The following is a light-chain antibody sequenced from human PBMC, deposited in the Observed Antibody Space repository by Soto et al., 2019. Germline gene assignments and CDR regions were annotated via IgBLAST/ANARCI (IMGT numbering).Light chain of an antibody. CDR1: QGISSY. V-gene: IGKV1-8*01. Sequence: AIRMTQSPSSLSASTGDRVTITCRASQGISSYLAWYQQKPGKAPKLLIYAASTLQSGVPSRFSGSGSGTDFTLTISCLQSEDFATYYCPPYYSYPPTFGGGTKVDIK. CDR2: AAS. CDR3: PPYYSYPPT. J-gene: IGKJ4*01.